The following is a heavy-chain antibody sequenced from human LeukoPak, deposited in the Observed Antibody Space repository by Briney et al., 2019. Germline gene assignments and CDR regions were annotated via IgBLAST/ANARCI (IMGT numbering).Heavy chain of an antibody. CDR3: ARHGGAFDI. D-gene: IGHD3-10*01. J-gene: IGHJ3*02. CDR2: VYSDGTT. CDR1: GFTVTSSY. Sequence: GGSLRLSCAASGFTVTSSYMNWVRQAPGKGLEWVSIVYSDGTTYYAYSVKGRFTISRDNSKNTLYLQMNRLRAEDTAVYYCARHGGAFDIWGQGTLVTVSS. V-gene: IGHV3-66*04.